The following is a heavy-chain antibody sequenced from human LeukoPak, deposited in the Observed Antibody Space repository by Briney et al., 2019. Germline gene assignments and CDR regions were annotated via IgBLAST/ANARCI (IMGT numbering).Heavy chain of an antibody. V-gene: IGHV4-34*01. CDR3: ARGVEGDILN. J-gene: IGHJ4*02. CDR2: INHSGST. CDR1: GGSFSGYY. D-gene: IGHD3-9*01. Sequence: PSETLSLTCAVYGGSFSGYYWSWIRQPPGKGLEWIGEINHSGSTNYNPSLKSRVTIPVDTSKNQFSLKLSSVTAADTAAYYCARGVEGDILNWGQGTLVTVSS.